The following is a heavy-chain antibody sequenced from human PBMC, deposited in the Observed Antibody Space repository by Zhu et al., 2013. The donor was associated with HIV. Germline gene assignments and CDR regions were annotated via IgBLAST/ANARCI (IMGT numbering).Heavy chain of an antibody. CDR1: GYTFTDYY. Sequence: QVQLVQSGAEVKKPGASVKVSCKASGYTFTDYYMHWVRQAPGQGLEWMGWINPNTGGANYAQKFQGRVTMTRDTSISTAYMDLSRLRSDDTAVYYCARVYCSTTTCYRGVGWIDSVGPGNPGHRLL. J-gene: IGHJ5*01. CDR3: ARVYCSTTTCYRGVGWIDS. D-gene: IGHD2-2*02. V-gene: IGHV1-2*02. CDR2: INPNTGGA.